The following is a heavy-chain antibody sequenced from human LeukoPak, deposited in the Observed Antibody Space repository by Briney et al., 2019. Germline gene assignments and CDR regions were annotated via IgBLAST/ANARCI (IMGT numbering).Heavy chain of an antibody. V-gene: IGHV3-74*01. CDR1: GFTLSRYW. Sequence: GGSLRLSCAASGFTLSRYWMHWVRQAPGKGLVWVSCIKSDGSSTSIADSAKGRFTISRDNAKNTVYLQMNSLRAEDTAVYYCVRDNRSYNFDYWGQGTLVTVSS. D-gene: IGHD1-26*01. CDR3: VRDNRSYNFDY. CDR2: IKSDGSST. J-gene: IGHJ4*02.